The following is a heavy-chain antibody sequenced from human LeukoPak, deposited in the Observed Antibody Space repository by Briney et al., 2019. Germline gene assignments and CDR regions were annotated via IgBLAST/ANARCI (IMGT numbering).Heavy chain of an antibody. J-gene: IGHJ4*02. Sequence: PGGSLRLSCAASGFSIRSNYMSWVRQAPGQGLEWVSIVYASGNTYYSDSMKGRFTISRDNSKNTLYLQMTSLRAEDTAVYYCAREDLVLHYFDYWGQGTLVTVSS. D-gene: IGHD6-6*01. CDR2: VYASGNT. V-gene: IGHV3-53*01. CDR1: GFSIRSNY. CDR3: AREDLVLHYFDY.